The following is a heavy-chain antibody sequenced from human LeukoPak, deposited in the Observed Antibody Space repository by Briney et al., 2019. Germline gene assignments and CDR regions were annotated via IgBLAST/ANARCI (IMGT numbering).Heavy chain of an antibody. V-gene: IGHV4-39*01. CDR2: IYYSGNT. J-gene: IGHJ5*02. CDR1: GGSISRSYYY. CDR3: SRHEHKALAGDT. Sequence: SETLSLTCSVSGGSISRSYYYWGWIRQPPGKGLEWIGTIYYSGNTFYNPSLKSRVTISVDTSINHFSLTLTSLTAANTAVYFCSRHEHKALAGDTWGRGTLVTVSS. D-gene: IGHD6-19*01.